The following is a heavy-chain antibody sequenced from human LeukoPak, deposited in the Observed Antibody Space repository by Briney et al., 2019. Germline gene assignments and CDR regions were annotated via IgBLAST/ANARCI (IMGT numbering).Heavy chain of an antibody. V-gene: IGHV3-30*18. CDR2: ILYDGSNK. Sequence: GGSLRLSCAASGFTFSSYAMYWVRQAPGKGLQWVATILYDGSNKYYVDSVKGRFTISRDNSKNTLYLQMNSLRAEDTAVYYCAKQLGFIAVADPLDYWGQGTLVTVSS. J-gene: IGHJ4*02. CDR1: GFTFSSYA. D-gene: IGHD6-19*01. CDR3: AKQLGFIAVADPLDY.